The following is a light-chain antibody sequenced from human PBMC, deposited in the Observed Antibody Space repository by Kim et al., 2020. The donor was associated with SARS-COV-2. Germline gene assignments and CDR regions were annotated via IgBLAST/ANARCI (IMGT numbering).Light chain of an antibody. V-gene: IGLV1-44*01. Sequence: QPVLTQPPSASGTPGQRVTISCSGSSSNIGSNNVVWYQQLPGAAPNLLIYSNNQRPSGVPDRFSGSRSGTSASLAISGLQSGDEADYYCAVWDDSLKQGVFGGGTQLTFL. J-gene: IGLJ3*02. CDR3: AVWDDSLKQGV. CDR1: SSNIGSNN. CDR2: SNN.